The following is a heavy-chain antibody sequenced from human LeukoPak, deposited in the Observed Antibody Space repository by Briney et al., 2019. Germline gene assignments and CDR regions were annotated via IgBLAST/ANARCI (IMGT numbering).Heavy chain of an antibody. CDR2: MNPNSGNT. D-gene: IGHD3-3*01. CDR3: ARGLSITIFGVVKSGYYFDY. Sequence: ASVKVSCKASGYTFTSYYMHWVRQAPGQGLEWMGWMNPNSGNTGYAQKFQGRVTMTRNTSISTAYMELSSLRSEDTAVYYCARGLSITIFGVVKSGYYFDYWGQGTLVTVSS. J-gene: IGHJ4*02. CDR1: GYTFTSYY. V-gene: IGHV1-8*02.